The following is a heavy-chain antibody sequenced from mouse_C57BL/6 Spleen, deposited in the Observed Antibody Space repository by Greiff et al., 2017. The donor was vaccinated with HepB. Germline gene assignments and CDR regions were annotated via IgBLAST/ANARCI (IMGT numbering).Heavy chain of an antibody. CDR2: IWRGGST. J-gene: IGHJ1*03. D-gene: IGHD2-4*01. CDR1: GFSLTSYG. Sequence: QVQLQQSGPGLVQPSQSLSITCTVSGFSLTSYGVHWVRQSPGKGLEWLGVIWRGGSTDYNAAFMSRLSIIKDNSKSQVFFKMNSLQADDTAIYYGARSTMSTTGVYWDFDVWGTGTTVTVSS. CDR3: ARSTMSTTGVYWDFDV. V-gene: IGHV2-5*01.